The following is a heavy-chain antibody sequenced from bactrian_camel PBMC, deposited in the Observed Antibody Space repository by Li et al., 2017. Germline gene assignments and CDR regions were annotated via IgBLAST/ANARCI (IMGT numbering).Heavy chain of an antibody. J-gene: IGHJ6*01. D-gene: IGHD1*01. Sequence: HVQLVESGGGLVQAGGSLRLSCGSSSGHTGRMYCMAWFRLAPGKDREGVAGIYTQGGATYYANSVRGRFTISQDNAKNSLYLQMNSLKPEDSARYYCAANPQPILVTIFRCRRDVNFGYWGQGTQVTVS. CDR1: GHTGRMYC. V-gene: IGHV3S6*01. CDR3: AANPQPILVTIFRCRRDVNFGY. CDR2: IYTQGGAT.